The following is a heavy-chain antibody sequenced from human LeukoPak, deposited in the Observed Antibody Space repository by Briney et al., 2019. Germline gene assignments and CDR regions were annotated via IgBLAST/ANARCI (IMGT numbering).Heavy chain of an antibody. J-gene: IGHJ4*02. V-gene: IGHV3-33*06. D-gene: IGHD6-19*01. CDR1: GFTFSNYG. Sequence: GGSLRLSCAASGFTFSNYGMRWVRQAPGKGLEWVAVIWYDGSNKYYIDSVKGRFTISRDNSKNTLFLQMSDLRAEDTALYYCSKDRNVAVAGFASWGQGTLVTVSS. CDR3: SKDRNVAVAGFAS. CDR2: IWYDGSNK.